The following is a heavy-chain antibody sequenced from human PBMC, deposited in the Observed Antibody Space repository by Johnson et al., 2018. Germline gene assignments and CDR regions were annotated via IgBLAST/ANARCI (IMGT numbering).Heavy chain of an antibody. V-gene: IGHV3-21*01. CDR1: GFTFSSYS. CDR3: ARDGYGGTAAFDI. D-gene: IGHD5-12*01. J-gene: IGHJ3*02. CDR2: ISSSSSYI. Sequence: VELVEAGGGLVKPGGSLRLSCAASGFTFSSYSMNWVRQAPGKGLEWVSSISSSSSYIYYADSVKGRFTISRDNAKNSLYLQMNSRRAEDTAVYYCARDGYGGTAAFDIWGQGTMVTVSS.